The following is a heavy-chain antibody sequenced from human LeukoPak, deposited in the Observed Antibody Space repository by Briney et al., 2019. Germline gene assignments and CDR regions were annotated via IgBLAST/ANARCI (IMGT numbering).Heavy chain of an antibody. J-gene: IGHJ5*02. CDR2: ITSAGDT. CDR3: AREDLKLPHNWFDP. V-gene: IGHV4-4*07. Sequence: SETLSLTCTVSCGSISPYFWSWIRQPAGKGLEWIGRITSAGDTVYNPSLRGRVTMSLDTSKNQFSLILNSVTASDTALYYCAREDLKLPHNWFDPWGQGTLVTVSS. CDR1: CGSISPYF.